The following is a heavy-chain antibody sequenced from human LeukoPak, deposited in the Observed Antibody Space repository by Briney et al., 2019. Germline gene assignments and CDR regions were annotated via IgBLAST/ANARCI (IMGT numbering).Heavy chain of an antibody. Sequence: SGALSLTCTVSGGPISSYYWSWIRQPPGKGLEWIGYIYYSGSTNYNPSLKSRVTISVDTSKNQFSLKLSSVTAADTAVYYCAAKEHGSYWGLDAFDIWGQGTMVTVSS. J-gene: IGHJ3*02. CDR1: GGPISSYY. V-gene: IGHV4-59*01. CDR3: AAKEHGSYWGLDAFDI. D-gene: IGHD1-26*01. CDR2: IYYSGST.